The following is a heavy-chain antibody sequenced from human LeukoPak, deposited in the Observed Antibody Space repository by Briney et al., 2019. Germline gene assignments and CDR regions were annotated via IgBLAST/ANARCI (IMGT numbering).Heavy chain of an antibody. J-gene: IGHJ4*02. Sequence: GGCLRPSFAAYGPSFTNFEMDSVRQAPGKGPEWVAYVSSSGTPTSYADSVKGRLTISRDNAKSSLYLQMNSLRAEGTAVYYCARDMLGYFDSWGQGTLVTVSS. CDR2: VSSSGTPT. D-gene: IGHD2-15*01. CDR1: GPSFTNFE. V-gene: IGHV3-48*03. CDR3: ARDMLGYFDS.